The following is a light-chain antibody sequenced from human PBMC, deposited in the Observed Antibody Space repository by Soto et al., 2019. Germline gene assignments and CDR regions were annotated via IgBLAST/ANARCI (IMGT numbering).Light chain of an antibody. J-gene: IGKJ2*01. CDR2: WAS. CDR3: QQYYSTPPT. Sequence: DIVMTQSPDSLAVSLGERATINCKSSQSVLYSSNNKKYLAWYQQKPGQPPKLLIYWASTRESGVPDRFSGSGSGTDFTLPISSLQAEDVAVYYCQQYYSTPPTFGQGTKLEIK. CDR1: QSVLYSSNNKKY. V-gene: IGKV4-1*01.